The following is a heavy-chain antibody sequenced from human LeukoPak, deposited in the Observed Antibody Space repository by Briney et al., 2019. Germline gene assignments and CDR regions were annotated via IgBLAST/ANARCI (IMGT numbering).Heavy chain of an antibody. D-gene: IGHD3-9*01. Sequence: ASVKVSCKASGYTFTSYAMNWVRQAPGQGLEWMGWINTNTGNPTYAQGFTGRFVFSLDTSVSTAYLQISSLKAEDTAVYYCARDLGDILTGYHLQNWFDPWGQGTLVTVSS. J-gene: IGHJ5*02. CDR2: INTNTGNP. CDR1: GYTFTSYA. CDR3: ARDLGDILTGYHLQNWFDP. V-gene: IGHV7-4-1*02.